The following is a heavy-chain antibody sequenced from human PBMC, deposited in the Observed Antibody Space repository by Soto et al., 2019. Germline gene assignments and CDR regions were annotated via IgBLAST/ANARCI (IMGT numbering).Heavy chain of an antibody. V-gene: IGHV3-30*03. CDR1: GFIFSSYG. CDR3: ATIAVSPAFDI. CDR2: MSFDGSIK. D-gene: IGHD6-19*01. J-gene: IGHJ3*02. Sequence: PGGSLRLSCAAPGFIFSSYGMNWVRQAPGKGLEWVAVMSFDGSIKYYADSVKGRFTISRDNSKNTLYLQMNSLRAEDTAVYYCATIAVSPAFDIWGQGTMVTVSS.